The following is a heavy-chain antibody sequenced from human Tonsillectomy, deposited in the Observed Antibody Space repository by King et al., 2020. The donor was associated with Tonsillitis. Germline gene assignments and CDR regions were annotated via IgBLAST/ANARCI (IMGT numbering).Heavy chain of an antibody. V-gene: IGHV4-61*01. J-gene: IGHJ4*02. CDR3: ARESTYDSSGYLPYYFDY. D-gene: IGHD3-22*01. CDR1: GGSVSSGSYY. Sequence: QLQESGPGLVKPSETLSLTCTVSGGSVSSGSYYWSWIRQPPGKGLEWIGYIYYSGSTNYNPSLKSRVTISVDTSKNQFSLKLSSVTAADTAVYYCARESTYDSSGYLPYYFDYWGQGTLVTVSS. CDR2: IYYSGST.